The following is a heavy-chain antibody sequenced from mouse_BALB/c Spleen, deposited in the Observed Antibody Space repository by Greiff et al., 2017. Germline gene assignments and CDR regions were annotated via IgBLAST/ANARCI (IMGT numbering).Heavy chain of an antibody. D-gene: IGHD1-2*01. Sequence: EVKLMESGAELVKPGASVKLSCTASGFNIKDTYMHWVKQRPEQGLEWIGRIDPANGNTKYDPKFQGKATITADTSSNTAYLQLSSLTSEDTAVYYCARRALRPFDYWGQGTTLTVSS. J-gene: IGHJ2*01. CDR2: IDPANGNT. CDR1: GFNIKDTY. V-gene: IGHV14-3*02. CDR3: ARRALRPFDY.